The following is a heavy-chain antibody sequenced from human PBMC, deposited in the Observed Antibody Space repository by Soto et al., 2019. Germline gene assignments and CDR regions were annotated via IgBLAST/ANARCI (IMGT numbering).Heavy chain of an antibody. D-gene: IGHD2-2*01. V-gene: IGHV1-69*01. CDR2: IIPISETT. CDR3: ARSQGSSTSLEIYYYYYYGMDV. CDR1: GGTFSSYA. Sequence: QVQLVQSGAEVKKPGSSVKVSCKASGGTFSSYAISWVRQAPGQGLEWMGGIIPISETTNYAQKFQGRVTITADESKRTAYMERSSLRSEDTAVYYCARSQGSSTSLEIYYYYYYGMDVWGQGTTVTVSS. J-gene: IGHJ6*02.